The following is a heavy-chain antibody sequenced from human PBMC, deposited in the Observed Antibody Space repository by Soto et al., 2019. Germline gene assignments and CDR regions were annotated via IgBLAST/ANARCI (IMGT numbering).Heavy chain of an antibody. V-gene: IGHV3-72*01. CDR2: SRNKANSYTT. D-gene: IGHD3-22*01. J-gene: IGHJ4*02. CDR1: GFIFSDLY. Sequence: EVQLVESGGGLVQPGGSLRLSCAASGFIFSDLYMDWVRQAPGKGLEWVGRSRNKANSYTTEYAASVRGRFTISSDDSKNSLYLQMNSLQTEDTAVYYCARAHYYDTSGYYPWGQGTLVTVSS. CDR3: ARAHYYDTSGYYP.